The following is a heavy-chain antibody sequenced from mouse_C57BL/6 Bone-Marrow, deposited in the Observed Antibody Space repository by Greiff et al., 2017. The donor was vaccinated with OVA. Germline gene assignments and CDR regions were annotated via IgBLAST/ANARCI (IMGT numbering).Heavy chain of an antibody. CDR3: ARFSDGYYYY. Sequence: VQLQQPGAELVMPGASVKLSCKASGYTFTSYWMHWVKQRPGQGLEWIGEIDPSDSYTNYNQKFKGKSTLTVDKSSSTAYMQLSSLTSEDSAVYYCARFSDGYYYYWGQGTTLTVSS. J-gene: IGHJ2*01. D-gene: IGHD2-3*01. V-gene: IGHV1-69*01. CDR1: GYTFTSYW. CDR2: IDPSDSYT.